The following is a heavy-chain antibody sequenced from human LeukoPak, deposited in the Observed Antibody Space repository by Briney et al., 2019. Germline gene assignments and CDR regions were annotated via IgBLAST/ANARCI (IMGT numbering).Heavy chain of an antibody. Sequence: PSETLSLTCAVSGYSISSGYYWGWIRQPPGKRLEWIGSIYYSGSTHYNPSLKSRVTISVDTSKNQFSLRLSSVTAADTAVYYCARNDSSGYFDYWGQGTLVTASS. CDR2: IYYSGST. CDR3: ARNDSSGYFDY. J-gene: IGHJ4*02. D-gene: IGHD3-22*01. CDR1: GYSISSGYY. V-gene: IGHV4-38-2*01.